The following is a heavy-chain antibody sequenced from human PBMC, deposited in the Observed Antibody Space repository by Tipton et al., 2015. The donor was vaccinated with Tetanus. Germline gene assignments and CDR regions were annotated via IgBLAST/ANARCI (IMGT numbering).Heavy chain of an antibody. Sequence: SLRLSCAASGFTFSSYAMSWVRQAPGKGLEWVSAISGSGGSTYYADSVKGRFTISRDNSKNTLYLQMNSLRAEDTALYYCAKGKDYGDYSSSLDYWGQGTLVTVSS. V-gene: IGHV3-23*01. CDR1: GFTFSSYA. CDR2: ISGSGGST. CDR3: AKGKDYGDYSSSLDY. J-gene: IGHJ4*02. D-gene: IGHD4-17*01.